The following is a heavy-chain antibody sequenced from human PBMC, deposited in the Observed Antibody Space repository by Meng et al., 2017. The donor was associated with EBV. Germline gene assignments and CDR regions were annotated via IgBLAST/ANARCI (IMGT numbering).Heavy chain of an antibody. D-gene: IGHD4-17*01. CDR1: GGNLRSSA. CDR3: ASAEHYGDYVFEY. J-gene: IGHJ4*02. V-gene: IGHV1-69*01. Sequence: QGQVAQSGAEVKERGVSGNVACKPYGGNLRSSAISWVRQVTGQGLEWMGGFIPLFHTTNYAQKFQGRLHIIADESSATTYMELSSLRSEDTAIYYCASAEHYGDYVFEYWGQGTLVTVSS. CDR2: FIPLFHTT.